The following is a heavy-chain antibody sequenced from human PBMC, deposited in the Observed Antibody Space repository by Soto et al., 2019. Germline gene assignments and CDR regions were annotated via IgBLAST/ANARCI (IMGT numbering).Heavy chain of an antibody. CDR2: IIPIFGTA. Sequence: SVKVSCKASGGTFSSYAISWVRQAPGQGLEWMGGIIPIFGTANYAQKFQGRVTITADESTSTAYMELSSLRSEDTAVYYCARDRHCSSTSCYGFGWFDPWGQGTLVTVSS. CDR1: GGTFSSYA. D-gene: IGHD2-2*01. V-gene: IGHV1-69*13. J-gene: IGHJ5*02. CDR3: ARDRHCSSTSCYGFGWFDP.